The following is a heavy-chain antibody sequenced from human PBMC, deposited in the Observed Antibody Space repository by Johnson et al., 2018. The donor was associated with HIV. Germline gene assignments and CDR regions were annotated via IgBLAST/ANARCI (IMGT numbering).Heavy chain of an antibody. D-gene: IGHD6-19*01. V-gene: IGHV3-20*04. CDR3: ARAGYSSGWLTFDI. J-gene: IGHJ3*02. Sequence: VKLVESGGGVVRPGGSLRLSCEGSGFSIDDYAMSWVRQAPGKGLDWVSLISWDGGSTYYADSVKGRFTISRDNSKNSLYLQMNSLRAEDTAVYYCARAGYSSGWLTFDIWGQGTMVTVSS. CDR2: ISWDGGST. CDR1: GFSIDDYA.